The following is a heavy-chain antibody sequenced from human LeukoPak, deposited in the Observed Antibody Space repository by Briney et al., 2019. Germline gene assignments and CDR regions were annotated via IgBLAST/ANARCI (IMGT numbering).Heavy chain of an antibody. V-gene: IGHV1-18*01. CDR3: ARERTPGSGYGVDY. Sequence: ASVKVSCKASGYTFTSYGISWVRQAPGQGLEWMGWISAYNGHTNYAQKFQGRVTMTGDRSISIAYMELSRLRSDDTAVYYCARERTPGSGYGVDYWGQGTVVTVSS. D-gene: IGHD6-25*01. CDR1: GYTFTSYG. CDR2: ISAYNGHT. J-gene: IGHJ4*02.